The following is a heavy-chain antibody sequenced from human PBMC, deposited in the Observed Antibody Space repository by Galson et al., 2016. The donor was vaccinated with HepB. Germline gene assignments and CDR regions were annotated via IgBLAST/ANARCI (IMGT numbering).Heavy chain of an antibody. CDR2: ISSDGSNQ. CDR1: GFTFSTSA. Sequence: SLRLSCAASGFTFSTSAVHWVRQAPGKGLEWVAVISSDGSNQFYADSVTGRFTISRDNSKDTLYLQMNSLRAEDTAVYYCAKDTGAVMVADSTDAFDIWGQGTMVTVSS. D-gene: IGHD2-15*01. CDR3: AKDTGAVMVADSTDAFDI. V-gene: IGHV3-30-3*01. J-gene: IGHJ3*02.